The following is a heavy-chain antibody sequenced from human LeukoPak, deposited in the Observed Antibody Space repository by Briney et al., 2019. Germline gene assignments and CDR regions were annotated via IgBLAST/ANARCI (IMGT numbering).Heavy chain of an antibody. Sequence: GGSLRLSCAASGFTFSSYWMSWVRQAPGKGLEWVANVKQDGSEKYYVDSVKGRFTISRDNVKNSLYLQMNSLRAEDTAVYYCAREREWLVRAIFDYWGQGTLVTVSS. D-gene: IGHD6-19*01. CDR2: VKQDGSEK. V-gene: IGHV3-7*01. J-gene: IGHJ4*02. CDR1: GFTFSSYW. CDR3: AREREWLVRAIFDY.